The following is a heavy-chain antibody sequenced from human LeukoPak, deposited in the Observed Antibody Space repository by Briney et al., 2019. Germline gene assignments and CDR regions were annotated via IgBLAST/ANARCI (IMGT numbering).Heavy chain of an antibody. D-gene: IGHD3-22*01. CDR2: ISAYNGNT. V-gene: IGHV1-18*01. Sequence: ASVKVSCKASGYTFTSYGISWVRQAPGQGLEWMGWISAYNGNTNYAQKLQGRVTMTTDTSTSTAYMELRSLRSDDTAVYYCARDHPYDSSGYSDYWGQGTLVTVSS. J-gene: IGHJ4*02. CDR1: GYTFTSYG. CDR3: ARDHPYDSSGYSDY.